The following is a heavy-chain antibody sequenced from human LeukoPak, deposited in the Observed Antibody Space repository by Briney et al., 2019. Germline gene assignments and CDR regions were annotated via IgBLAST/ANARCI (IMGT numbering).Heavy chain of an antibody. D-gene: IGHD6-19*01. CDR1: GFTFSSSW. CDR2: ISGDGSST. V-gene: IGHV3-74*01. Sequence: TGGSLRLSCGASGFTFSSSWMYWVRQAPGKGLMSVSRISGDGSSTRYADFVKGRFTISRDNAMNTLYLQMNSLRAEDTAVYFCARERYSSGWNFDYWGQGALVTVSS. J-gene: IGHJ4*02. CDR3: ARERYSSGWNFDY.